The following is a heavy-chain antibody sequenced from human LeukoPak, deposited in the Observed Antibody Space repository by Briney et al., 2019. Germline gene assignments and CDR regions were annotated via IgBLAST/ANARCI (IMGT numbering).Heavy chain of an antibody. J-gene: IGHJ4*02. V-gene: IGHV3-23*01. CDR2: ISGSGGST. D-gene: IGHD6-19*01. CDR3: AKSGSGWYLFDY. CDR1: GFIFSNHA. Sequence: GGSLRPSCAASGFIFSNHAMTWVRQAPGKGLEWVSVISGSGGSTYYGDSVKGRFIISRDNSKNTLYLQMDSLRAEDTALYYCAKSGSGWYLFDYWGQGTLVTVSS.